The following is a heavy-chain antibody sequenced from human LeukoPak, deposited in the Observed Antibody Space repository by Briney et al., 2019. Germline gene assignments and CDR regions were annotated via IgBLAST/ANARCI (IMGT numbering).Heavy chain of an antibody. J-gene: IGHJ4*02. CDR1: GFTFSSYA. D-gene: IGHD3-22*01. V-gene: IGHV3-23*01. Sequence: GGSLRLSCAASGFTFSSYAMSWVRQAPGKGLEWVSAISGSGGSTYYADSVKGRFTISRDNSKNTLYLQMNSLRAEDTAVYYCARDLLYYYDSSGLDYWGQGTLVTVSS. CDR2: ISGSGGST. CDR3: ARDLLYYYDSSGLDY.